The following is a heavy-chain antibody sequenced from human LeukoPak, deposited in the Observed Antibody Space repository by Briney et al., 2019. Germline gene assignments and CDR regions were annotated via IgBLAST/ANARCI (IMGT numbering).Heavy chain of an antibody. J-gene: IGHJ6*03. CDR2: IYYSGST. Sequence: SETLSLTCTVSGGSISSYYWSWIRQTPGKGLEWIGYIYYSGSTNFNPSLKSRVTISVDTSKNQFSLKLSSVTAADTAVCYCAREDGSGSYYYYYYYMDVWGKGTTVTISS. V-gene: IGHV4-59*12. CDR1: GGSISSYY. D-gene: IGHD3-10*01. CDR3: AREDGSGSYYYYYYYMDV.